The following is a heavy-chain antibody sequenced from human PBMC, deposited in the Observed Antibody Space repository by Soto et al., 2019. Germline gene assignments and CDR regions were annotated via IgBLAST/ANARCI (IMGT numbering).Heavy chain of an antibody. J-gene: IGHJ4*02. CDR1: GAFLIGYY. CDR2: INHSATT. Sequence: SETLSLTCGVYGAFLIGYYFSWIRQSPGKGLEWIGEINHSATTNYNPSLKSRVAISVDTSKNQFSLKVNSVTAADTAVYYCARVPNYYETTGYFYFDTWGQGTLVTVSS. D-gene: IGHD3-22*01. CDR3: ARVPNYYETTGYFYFDT. V-gene: IGHV4-34*01.